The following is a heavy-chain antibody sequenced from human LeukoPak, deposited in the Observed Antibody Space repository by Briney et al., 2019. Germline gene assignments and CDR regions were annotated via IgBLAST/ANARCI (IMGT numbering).Heavy chain of an antibody. J-gene: IGHJ4*02. CDR2: LSPNSGVT. CDR3: ARSGDSYSAYFDY. V-gene: IGHV1-2*02. CDR1: GYTFTRYY. D-gene: IGHD5-18*01. Sequence: GASVKVSCKASGYTFTRYYMHWGGHAPGQGLGWMGWLSPNSGVTNYAQKFQERVTMTRDTPIRIAYMEMRTLRSYDTAVYYCARSGDSYSAYFDYWGQGTLVTVSS.